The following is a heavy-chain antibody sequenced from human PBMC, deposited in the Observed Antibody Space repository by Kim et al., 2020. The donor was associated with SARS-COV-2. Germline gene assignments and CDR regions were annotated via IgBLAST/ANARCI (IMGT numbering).Heavy chain of an antibody. D-gene: IGHD3-22*01. CDR2: TYYRSEWFK. V-gene: IGHV6-1*01. CDR3: VRGSSGSYN. Sequence: SQTLSLTCAISGDSVSSNSATWNWIRQSPSRGLQWLGRTYYRSEWFKDYAVSVESRITINPDTSKNQFSLQLNSVTPEDTAVYYCVRGSSGSYNWGQGTLVTVSS. CDR1: GDSVSSNSAT. J-gene: IGHJ4*02.